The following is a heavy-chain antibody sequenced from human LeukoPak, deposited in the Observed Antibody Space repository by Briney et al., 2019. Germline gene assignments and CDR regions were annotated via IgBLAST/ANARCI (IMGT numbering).Heavy chain of an antibody. CDR1: GFTFSSYG. CDR2: IRYDGSNK. D-gene: IGHD2-15*01. J-gene: IGHJ4*02. CDR3: AKDFKGYCSGGSCDEIDY. V-gene: IGHV3-30*02. Sequence: PGGSLRLSCAASGFTFSSYGMHWVRQAPGKGLEWVAFIRYDGSNKYYADSEKGRFTISRDNSKNTLYLQMNSLRAEDTAVYYCAKDFKGYCSGGSCDEIDYWGQGTLVTVSS.